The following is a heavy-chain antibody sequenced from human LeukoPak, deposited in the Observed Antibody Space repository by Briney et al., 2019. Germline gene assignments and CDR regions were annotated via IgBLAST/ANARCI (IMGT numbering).Heavy chain of an antibody. Sequence: GGSLRLSCAASGFTFSIYAMAWVRQAPGKGLEWVSAIGGRGGKTYYAGSVNGRFTISRDNSKNTLYLRMNSLRAEDTAVYYCAKPLHDYGDSYFDYWGQGTLVTVSS. CDR2: IGGRGGKT. J-gene: IGHJ4*02. D-gene: IGHD4-17*01. V-gene: IGHV3-23*01. CDR3: AKPLHDYGDSYFDY. CDR1: GFTFSIYA.